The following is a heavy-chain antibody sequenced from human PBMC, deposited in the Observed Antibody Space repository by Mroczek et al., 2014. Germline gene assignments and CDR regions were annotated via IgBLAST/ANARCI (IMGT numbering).Heavy chain of an antibody. CDR1: GGSISSYY. CDR2: IYYSGST. CDR3: ARHSPTALAAAFDI. V-gene: IGHV4-59*01. D-gene: IGHD2-15*01. Sequence: QVQLQESGPGLVKPSETLSLTCTVSGGSISSYYWSWIRQPPGKGLEWIGYIYYSGSTNYNPSLKSRVTISVDTSKNQFSLKLSSVTAADTAVYYCARHSPTALAAAFDIWGQGTMVTVSS. J-gene: IGHJ3*02.